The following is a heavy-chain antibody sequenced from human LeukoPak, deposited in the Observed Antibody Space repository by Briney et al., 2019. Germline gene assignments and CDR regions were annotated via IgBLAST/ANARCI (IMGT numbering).Heavy chain of an antibody. CDR2: IYSDGST. CDR3: ATSLGSSGWPKGY. V-gene: IGHV3-53*04. CDR1: GFTVSSNF. J-gene: IGHJ4*02. D-gene: IGHD6-19*01. Sequence: GGSLRLSCAASGFTVSSNFMNWVRQAPGKGLEWVSVIYSDGSTYYADSVKGRFTISRHNSKNTVYLQMNSLRVEDTAVYYCATSLGSSGWPKGYWGQGTLVTVSS.